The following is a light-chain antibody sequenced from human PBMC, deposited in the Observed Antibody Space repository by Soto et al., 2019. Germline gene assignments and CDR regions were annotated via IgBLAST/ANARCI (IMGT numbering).Light chain of an antibody. Sequence: EIVLTQSPGTLSLSPGERATLSCRASQSVSSSYLAWYQQKPGQAPRLLIYGATSRATGIPDRFSGSGSGIDFTLTISRLEPEDFAVYYCQPYGSSRTFGQGTKV. CDR1: QSVSSSY. CDR3: QPYGSSRT. V-gene: IGKV3-20*01. CDR2: GAT. J-gene: IGKJ1*01.